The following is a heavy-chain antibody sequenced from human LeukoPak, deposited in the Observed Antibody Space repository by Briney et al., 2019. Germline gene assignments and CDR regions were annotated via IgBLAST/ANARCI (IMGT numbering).Heavy chain of an antibody. CDR2: INSGKT. V-gene: IGHV3-23*01. J-gene: IGHJ5*02. CDR1: GFTFSSYA. D-gene: IGHD1-14*01. CDR3: AKDPLGRFDP. Sequence: GGSLRLSCAASGFTFSSYAMSWVRQAPRKGLEWVSAINSGKTYYADSVKGRFTISRDNSKNTLYLQMSSLRAEDTAIYYCAKDPLGRFDPWGQGTLVTVSS.